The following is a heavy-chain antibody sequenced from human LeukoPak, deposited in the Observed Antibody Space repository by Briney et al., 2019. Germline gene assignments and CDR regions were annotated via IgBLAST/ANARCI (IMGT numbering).Heavy chain of an antibody. CDR3: ARVVATYYYDTSGSTPFDF. J-gene: IGHJ4*02. CDR2: INPSGGST. V-gene: IGHV1-46*01. CDR1: GYTFTSYY. Sequence: GASVKVSCKASGYTFTSYYMHWVRQAPGQGLEGMGIINPSGGSTSYAQKFQGRVTMTRDTSISTAYLELSRLRSDDTAIYYCARVVATYYYDTSGSTPFDFWGQGTLVTVSS. D-gene: IGHD3-22*01.